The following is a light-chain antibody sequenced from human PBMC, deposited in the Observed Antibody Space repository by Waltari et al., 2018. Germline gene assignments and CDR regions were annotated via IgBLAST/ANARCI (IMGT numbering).Light chain of an antibody. J-gene: IGKJ5*01. Sequence: EIVLTQSPATLSLPPGEGATPSCRASQSVDYYLAWYQQKPGQAPRLLIHDASTRASGVPARFSGSGSGTDFSLTISSLEPEDFAVYYCQQRRNWPITFGQGTRLEIK. CDR1: QSVDYY. V-gene: IGKV3-11*01. CDR2: DAS. CDR3: QQRRNWPIT.